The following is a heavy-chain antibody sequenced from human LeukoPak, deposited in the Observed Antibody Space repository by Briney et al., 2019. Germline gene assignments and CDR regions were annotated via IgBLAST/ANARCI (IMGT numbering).Heavy chain of an antibody. CDR1: GFTFSSYW. CDR2: INQDGSEK. V-gene: IGHV3-7*05. D-gene: IGHD6-13*01. Sequence: GGSLRLSCAASGFTFSSYWMNWVRQAPGKGLEWVANINQDGSEKYYVDSVKGRFTISRDNAKNSLYLQMNSLRAEDTAVYYCAREDGYSSSWYSDYWGQGTLVTVSS. CDR3: AREDGYSSSWYSDY. J-gene: IGHJ4*02.